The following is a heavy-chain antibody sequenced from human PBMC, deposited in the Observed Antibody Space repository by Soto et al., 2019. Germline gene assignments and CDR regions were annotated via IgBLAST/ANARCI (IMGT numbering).Heavy chain of an antibody. V-gene: IGHV3-30*18. Sequence: GGSLRLSCATSGFTFTRSGMHWVRQAPGKGLDWVAVISSDGGNKYYGDSVRGRFTISRDNSNNTLFLEMKSLRVDDTAVYYYAKVQFGRGILSNIMDVWGQGTTVTVSS. CDR1: GFTFTRSG. J-gene: IGHJ6*02. CDR3: AKVQFGRGILSNIMDV. CDR2: ISSDGGNK. D-gene: IGHD3-16*01.